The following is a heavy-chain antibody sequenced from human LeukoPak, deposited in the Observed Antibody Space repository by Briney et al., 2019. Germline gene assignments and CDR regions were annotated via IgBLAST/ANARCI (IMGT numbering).Heavy chain of an antibody. V-gene: IGHV3-48*01. D-gene: IGHD3-9*01. Sequence: GGSLRLSCAASGFTFSSYSMNWVRQAPGKGLEWVSYISSSSTIYYADSVKGRFTISRDNAKNSLYLQMNSLRAEDTAVYYCARDAYYDTLTAQGYYYYMDVWGKGTTVTVSS. CDR2: ISSSSTI. CDR3: ARDAYYDTLTAQGYYYYMDV. J-gene: IGHJ6*03. CDR1: GFTFSSYS.